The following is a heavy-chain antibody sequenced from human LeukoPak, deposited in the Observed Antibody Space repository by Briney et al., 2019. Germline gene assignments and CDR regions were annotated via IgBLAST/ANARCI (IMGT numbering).Heavy chain of an antibody. Sequence: GGSLRLSCAASGFTFSSYEMNWVRQAPGKGLEWVGRIKSKTDGGTTDYAAPVKGRFTISRDDSKNTLYLQMNSLKTEDTAVYYCTTEGDYYGSGSQTYYYYGMDVWGQGTTVTVSS. CDR1: GFTFSSYE. CDR2: IKSKTDGGTT. D-gene: IGHD3-10*01. V-gene: IGHV3-15*01. J-gene: IGHJ6*02. CDR3: TTEGDYYGSGSQTYYYYGMDV.